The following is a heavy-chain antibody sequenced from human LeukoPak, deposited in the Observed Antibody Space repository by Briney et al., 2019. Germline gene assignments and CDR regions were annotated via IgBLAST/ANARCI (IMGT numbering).Heavy chain of an antibody. V-gene: IGHV4-39*01. D-gene: IGHD6-13*01. J-gene: IGHJ4*02. CDR2: IYYSGST. Sequence: PSETLSLTCTVSGGSISSSSYYWGWIRQPPGKGLEWIGSIYYSGSTYYNPSLKSRVTISVDTSKNQFSLKLSSVTAADTAVYYCARSLSYSSSWYWGSRVYGYFDYWGQGTLVTVSS. CDR1: GGSISSSSYY. CDR3: ARSLSYSSSWYWGSRVYGYFDY.